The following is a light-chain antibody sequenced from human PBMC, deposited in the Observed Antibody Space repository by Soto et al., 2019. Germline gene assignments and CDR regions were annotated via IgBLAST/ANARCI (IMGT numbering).Light chain of an antibody. CDR3: LQYNAFSQT. J-gene: IGKJ1*01. V-gene: IGKV1-5*01. CDR2: DAS. Sequence: DIQMTQSPSTLSASVGDRVTITCRASQSMNDWLAWYQQKPGKAPKLLIYDASSLQSGVPSRFSGSGSGTEFTLTIDSLQPDDVATYYCLQYNAFSQTFGQGTKVEI. CDR1: QSMNDW.